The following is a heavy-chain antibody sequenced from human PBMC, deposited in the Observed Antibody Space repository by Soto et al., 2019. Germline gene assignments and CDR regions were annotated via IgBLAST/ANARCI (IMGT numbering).Heavy chain of an antibody. Sequence: QVQLQQWGAGLLKPVETLSLTCAVYGGSFSGYYWTWIRQPPGKGLEWIGEINQSGFTNYNPSLESRVTMSVDTSKNQFSLRLSSVTAADTAVYYCARFPFDRSSWTNPRYFDYWGQGTLVTVSS. CDR1: GGSFSGYY. CDR3: ARFPFDRSSWTNPRYFDY. V-gene: IGHV4-34*01. CDR2: INQSGFT. J-gene: IGHJ4*02. D-gene: IGHD6-13*01.